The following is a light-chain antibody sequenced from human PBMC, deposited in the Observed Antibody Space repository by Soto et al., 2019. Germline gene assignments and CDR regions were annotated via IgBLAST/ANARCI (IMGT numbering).Light chain of an antibody. V-gene: IGKV1-5*03. CDR2: KAS. CDR1: QSVSRW. CDR3: QQYNDNWT. J-gene: IGKJ1*01. Sequence: DIQMTQSPSTLSASVGDRVTITCRASQSVSRWLAWYQQKPGKAPKLLIYKASTLESGVPSRFSGSGSGTEFTLAISSLQPDDSANNNCQQYNDNWTFGQGTKVEFK.